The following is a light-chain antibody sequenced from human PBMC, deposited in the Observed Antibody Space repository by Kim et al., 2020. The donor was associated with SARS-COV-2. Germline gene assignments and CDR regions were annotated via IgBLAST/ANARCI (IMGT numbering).Light chain of an antibody. CDR2: DAS. CDR3: QQYDDLPLT. Sequence: DIQMTQSPSSLSASVGDRVTITCQESDDIRNNLNWYQWKPGKAPNLLIYDASNLETGVPSRFRGSGSGTDFALTISTLQAEDFATYYCQQYDDLPLTFGGGTKVDIK. V-gene: IGKV1-33*01. CDR1: DDIRNN. J-gene: IGKJ4*01.